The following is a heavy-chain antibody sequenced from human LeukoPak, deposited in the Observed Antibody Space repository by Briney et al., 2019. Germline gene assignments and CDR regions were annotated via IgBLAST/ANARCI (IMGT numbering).Heavy chain of an antibody. CDR1: GGSISSYY. D-gene: IGHD3-22*01. J-gene: IGHJ4*02. Sequence: SETLSLTCTVSGGSISSYYWSWIRQPPGKGLEWIGYIYTSGSTNYNPSLKSRVTISVDTSKNQFSLELSSVTAADTAVYCCARSPSPYYYDRASYFDYWGQGTLVTVSS. CDR2: IYTSGST. CDR3: ARSPSPYYYDRASYFDY. V-gene: IGHV4-4*09.